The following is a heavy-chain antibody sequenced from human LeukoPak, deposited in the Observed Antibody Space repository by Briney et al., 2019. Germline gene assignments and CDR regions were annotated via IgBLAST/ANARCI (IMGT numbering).Heavy chain of an antibody. CDR2: ISYDGSNK. CDR3: AKEYYINWFDP. CDR1: GFTFSSYG. J-gene: IGHJ5*02. Sequence: GRSLRLSCAASGFTFSSYGMHWVRQAPGKGLEWVAVISYDGSNKYYADSVKGRFTISRDNSKHTLYLQMNSLRAEDTAVYYCAKEYYINWFDPWGQGTLVTVSS. D-gene: IGHD3-10*01. V-gene: IGHV3-30*18.